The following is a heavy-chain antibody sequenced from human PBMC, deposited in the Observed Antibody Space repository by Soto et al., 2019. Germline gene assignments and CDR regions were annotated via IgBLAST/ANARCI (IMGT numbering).Heavy chain of an antibody. J-gene: IGHJ4*02. V-gene: IGHV3-48*03. CDR3: ARVWGDDSSGYYLDY. D-gene: IGHD3-22*01. CDR1: GFTFSSYE. CDR2: ISSSGSTI. Sequence: GSLRLSCAASGFTFSSYEMNWVRQAPGKGLEWVSYISSSGSTIYYADSVKGRFTISRDNAKNSLYLQMNSLRAEDTAVYYCARVWGDDSSGYYLDYWGQGTLVTVSS.